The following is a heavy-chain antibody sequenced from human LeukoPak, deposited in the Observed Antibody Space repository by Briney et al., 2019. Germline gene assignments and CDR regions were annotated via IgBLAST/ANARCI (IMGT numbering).Heavy chain of an antibody. Sequence: SGGSLRLSCTASGFTVSSNYMSWVRQAPGKGLEWVSVIYRGGSTYYADSVKGRFTISRDNSKNTLYFQMNSLRAEDTAVYYCARDPGYSGYDLWGQGTLVTVSS. CDR1: GFTVSSNY. CDR3: ARDPGYSGYDL. D-gene: IGHD5-12*01. CDR2: IYRGGST. J-gene: IGHJ4*02. V-gene: IGHV3-66*01.